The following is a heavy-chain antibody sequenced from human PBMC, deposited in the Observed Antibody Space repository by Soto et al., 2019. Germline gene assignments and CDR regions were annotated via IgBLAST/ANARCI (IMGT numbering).Heavy chain of an antibody. D-gene: IGHD3-10*01. Sequence: EVQLLESGGGLVQPGGSLRLSCAASGFTFSSHAMSWVRQAPGKGLEWVSAISATGGTIYYADSVKGRFTISRDNSKNTLYRQMNNLRAEDTALYCCAKDRGFGAGHGLDVWGQGTTVTVSS. CDR1: GFTFSSHA. CDR3: AKDRGFGAGHGLDV. J-gene: IGHJ6*02. CDR2: ISATGGTI. V-gene: IGHV3-23*01.